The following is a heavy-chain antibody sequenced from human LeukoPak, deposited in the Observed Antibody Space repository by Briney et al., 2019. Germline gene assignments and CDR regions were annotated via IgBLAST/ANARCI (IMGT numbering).Heavy chain of an antibody. CDR2: IYSNGIT. CDR3: ARRAYYDTSGYYPASGYFDL. CDR1: GGSIFSYY. D-gene: IGHD3-22*01. J-gene: IGHJ2*01. V-gene: IGHV4-59*08. Sequence: SETLPLTFTVSGGSIFSYYFNWIRQPPGKGLEWIGYIYSNGITSYNPSLRSRSTISIATSKNQFSLRLTSVTAADTATYYCARRAYYDTSGYYPASGYFDLWGRGTLLTVSS.